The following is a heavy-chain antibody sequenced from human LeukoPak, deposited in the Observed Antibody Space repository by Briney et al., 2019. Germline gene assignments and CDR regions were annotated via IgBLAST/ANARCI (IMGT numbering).Heavy chain of an antibody. Sequence: GGSLRLSCAASEFTFSSYSINWVRQAPGKGLEWVSSISSSSSYIYYADSVKGRFTISRDNAKNSLHLQMNSLRAEDTAVYYCARAGVGATLNFDYWGQGTLVTVSS. CDR3: ARAGVGATLNFDY. CDR2: ISSSSSYI. V-gene: IGHV3-21*01. CDR1: EFTFSSYS. J-gene: IGHJ4*02. D-gene: IGHD1-26*01.